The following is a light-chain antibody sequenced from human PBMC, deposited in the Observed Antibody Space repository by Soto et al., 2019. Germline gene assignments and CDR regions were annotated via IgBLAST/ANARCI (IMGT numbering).Light chain of an antibody. J-gene: IGKJ1*01. CDR3: QQYNSYST. Sequence: DIQMTQSPSTLSASVVDRVTITCLASQSISSWLAWYQQKPGKAPKLLIHDASSLESGVPSRFSGSRSGTEFTLTISSLQPDDFATYYCQQYNSYSTFGQGNKVDI. CDR2: DAS. CDR1: QSISSW. V-gene: IGKV1-5*01.